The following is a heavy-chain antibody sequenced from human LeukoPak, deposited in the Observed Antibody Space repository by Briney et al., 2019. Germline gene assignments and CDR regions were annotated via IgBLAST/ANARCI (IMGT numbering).Heavy chain of an antibody. D-gene: IGHD3-3*01. CDR1: GYTFSSYW. CDR2: IYPGDSDT. J-gene: IGHJ4*02. CDR3: ARQNDFRLDY. Sequence: TGESLRISCKGSGYTFSSYWIGWVRQMPGKGLEWMGIIYPGDSDTRYSPSLQGQVTISVDNSIGTACLQWSSLKASDTAIYYCARQNDFRLDYWGQGTLVTVSS. V-gene: IGHV5-51*01.